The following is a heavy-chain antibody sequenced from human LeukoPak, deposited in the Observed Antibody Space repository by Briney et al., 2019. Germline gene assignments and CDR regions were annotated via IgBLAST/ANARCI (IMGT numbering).Heavy chain of an antibody. CDR1: GFTVSSNY. CDR2: IYSGGST. D-gene: IGHD3-9*01. J-gene: IGHJ6*02. V-gene: IGHV3-53*04. Sequence: GGSLRLSCAASGFTVSSNYMSWVRQAPGKGLEWVSVIYSGGSTYYADSVKGRFTISRHNSKNTLYLQMNSLRAEDTAVYYCARGGNYDILTGYGPTRRTYYYGMDVWGQGTTVTVSS. CDR3: ARGGNYDILTGYGPTRRTYYYGMDV.